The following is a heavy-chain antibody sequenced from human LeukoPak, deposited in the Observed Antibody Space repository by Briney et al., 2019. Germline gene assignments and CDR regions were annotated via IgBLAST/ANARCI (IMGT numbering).Heavy chain of an antibody. CDR3: ARGPYSSSWYEGRVWYYYYMDV. CDR1: GGSFSGYY. D-gene: IGHD6-13*01. J-gene: IGHJ6*03. CDR2: INHSGST. Sequence: PSETLSLTCAVYGGSFSGYYWSWIRQPPGKGLEWIGEINHSGSTNYNPSLKSRVTISVDTSKNQFSLKLSSVTAADTAVYYCARGPYSSSWYEGRVWYYYYMDVWGKGTTVTVSS. V-gene: IGHV4-34*01.